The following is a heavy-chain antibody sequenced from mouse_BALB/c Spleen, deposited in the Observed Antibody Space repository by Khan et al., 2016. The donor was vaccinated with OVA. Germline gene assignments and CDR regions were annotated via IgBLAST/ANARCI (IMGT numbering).Heavy chain of an antibody. Sequence: QVQLQQSGTELARPGASVKLSCKASGYTFTDYYITWVKQRTGQGLEWIGEIYPGSGNTYYNEKFKGKATLTAAKSSNTAYMQLSSLTSHDSAVYFCARMDTTSLDYWGQGTTLTVSS. D-gene: IGHD2-3*01. J-gene: IGHJ2*01. CDR1: GYTFTDYY. CDR3: ARMDTTSLDY. V-gene: IGHV1-77*01. CDR2: IYPGSGNT.